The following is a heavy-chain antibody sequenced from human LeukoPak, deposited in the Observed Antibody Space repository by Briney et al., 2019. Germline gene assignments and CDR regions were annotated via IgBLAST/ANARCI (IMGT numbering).Heavy chain of an antibody. CDR1: GFTFSSYE. J-gene: IGHJ3*02. D-gene: IGHD6-19*01. V-gene: IGHV3-48*03. CDR3: ASGAVAGTFDI. CDR2: ISSSGSTI. Sequence: GGSLRLSCAASGFTFSSYEMNRVRQAPGKGLEWVSYISSSGSTIYYADSVKGRFTISRDNAKNSLYLQMNSLRAEDTAVYYCASGAVAGTFDIWGQGTMVTVSS.